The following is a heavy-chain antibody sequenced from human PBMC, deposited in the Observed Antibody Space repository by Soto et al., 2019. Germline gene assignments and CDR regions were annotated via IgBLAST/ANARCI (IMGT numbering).Heavy chain of an antibody. CDR2: IYYSGRT. J-gene: IGHJ4*02. CDR1: GGSISSYY. D-gene: IGHD3-9*01. Sequence: SETLSLTCTVSGGSISSYYWSWIRQPPGKGLEWIGYIYYSGRTNYNPSLKSRVTISVDTSKNQFSLKLSSVTAADTAVYYCARGKTYYDILTGYYIPWYFDYWGQGTLVTVSS. V-gene: IGHV4-59*01. CDR3: ARGKTYYDILTGYYIPWYFDY.